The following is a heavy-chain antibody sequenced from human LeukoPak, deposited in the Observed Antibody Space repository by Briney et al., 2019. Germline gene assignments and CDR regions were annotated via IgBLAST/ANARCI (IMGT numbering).Heavy chain of an antibody. J-gene: IGHJ5*02. CDR3: AKEDCSGGSCYFWFDP. V-gene: IGHV3-21*04. D-gene: IGHD2-15*01. CDR1: GFTFSSYS. CDR2: ISSSSSYI. Sequence: GGSLRLSCAASGFTFSSYSMNWVRQAPGKGLEWVSSISSSSSYIYYADSVKGRFTISRDNAKNSLYLQMNSLRAEDTALYYCAKEDCSGGSCYFWFDPWGQGTLVTVSS.